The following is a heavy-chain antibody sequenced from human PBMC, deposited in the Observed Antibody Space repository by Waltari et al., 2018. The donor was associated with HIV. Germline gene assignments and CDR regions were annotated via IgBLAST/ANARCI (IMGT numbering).Heavy chain of an antibody. CDR1: GFTVSSNY. V-gene: IGHV3-66*02. D-gene: IGHD3-22*01. J-gene: IGHJ4*02. CDR2: IYSGGST. Sequence: EVQLVESGGGLVQPGGSLRLSCAASGFTVSSNYMSWVRQAPGKGLEWVSVIYSGGSTYYADSVKGRFTISRDNSKNTLYLQMNSLRAEDTAVYYCARGPQIVNYYDSSGSYYFDYWGQGTLVTVSS. CDR3: ARGPQIVNYYDSSGSYYFDY.